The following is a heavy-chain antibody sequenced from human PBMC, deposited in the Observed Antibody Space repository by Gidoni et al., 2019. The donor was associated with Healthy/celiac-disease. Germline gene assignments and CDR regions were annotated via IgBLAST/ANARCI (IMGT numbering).Heavy chain of an antibody. J-gene: IGHJ3*02. Sequence: QVQLVESGGGVVQPGRSLSLSCAASGFTFRSYAMHWVRQAPGKGLEWVAVISYDGSNKYYADSVKGRFTISRDNSKNTLYLQMNSLRAEDTAVYYCARDGGYCSSTSCYRGRWIAFDIWGQGTMVTVSS. CDR3: ARDGGYCSSTSCYRGRWIAFDI. CDR1: GFTFRSYA. V-gene: IGHV3-30-3*01. D-gene: IGHD2-2*02. CDR2: ISYDGSNK.